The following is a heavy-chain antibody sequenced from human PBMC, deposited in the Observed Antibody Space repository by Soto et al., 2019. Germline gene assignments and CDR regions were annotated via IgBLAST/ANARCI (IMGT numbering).Heavy chain of an antibody. V-gene: IGHV3-23*01. CDR2: ISGSGGST. Sequence: EVQLLESGGGLVQPGGSLRLSCAASGFTFSSYAMSWVRQAPGKGLEWVSAISGSGGSTYYADSVKGRFTISRDNSKNTQDLQMNSLRAEDTAVYYRAKADIVVVPGPISLDYWGQGTLVTVSS. CDR1: GFTFSSYA. D-gene: IGHD2-2*01. J-gene: IGHJ4*02. CDR3: AKADIVVVPGPISLDY.